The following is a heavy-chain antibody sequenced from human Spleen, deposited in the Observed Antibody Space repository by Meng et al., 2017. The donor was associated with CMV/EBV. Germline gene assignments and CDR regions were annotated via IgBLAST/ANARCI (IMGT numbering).Heavy chain of an antibody. CDR3: ARGRVVVPAAIDLPRGTSSDY. CDR1: GFTFSSYE. D-gene: IGHD2-2*02. Sequence: GESLKISCAASGFTFSSYEMNWVRQAPGKGLEWVSSISSSSSYIYYADSVKGRFTISRDNAKNSLYLQMNSLRAEDTAVYYCARGRVVVPAAIDLPRGTSSDYWGQGTLVTVSS. J-gene: IGHJ4*02. V-gene: IGHV3-21*01. CDR2: ISSSSSYI.